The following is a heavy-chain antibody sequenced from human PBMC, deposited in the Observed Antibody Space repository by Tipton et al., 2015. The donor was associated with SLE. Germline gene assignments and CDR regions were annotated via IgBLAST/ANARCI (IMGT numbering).Heavy chain of an antibody. CDR3: ARGSSGYEPEYMDV. Sequence: TLSLTCAVYGGSFSGYYWSWIRQPPGKGLEWIGEINHSGSTNYNPSLKSRVTISVDRSKNQFSLKLSSVTAADTAVYYCARGSSGYEPEYMDVWGKGTTVTVSS. D-gene: IGHD3-22*01. V-gene: IGHV4-34*01. CDR1: GGSFSGYY. CDR2: INHSGST. J-gene: IGHJ6*03.